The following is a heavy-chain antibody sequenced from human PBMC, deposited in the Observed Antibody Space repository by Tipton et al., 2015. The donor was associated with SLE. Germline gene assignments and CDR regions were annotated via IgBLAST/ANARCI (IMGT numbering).Heavy chain of an antibody. Sequence: TLSLTCTVSGGSISSYYWSWIRQPPGKGLEWIGYIYYSGSTNYNPSLKSRVTISVDTSKNQFSLKLSSVTAADTAVYYCARGPASYCSPAADFDPWGQGTLVTVSS. V-gene: IGHV4-59*01. CDR3: ARGPASYCSPAADFDP. CDR2: IYYSGST. D-gene: IGHD3-10*01. CDR1: GGSISSYY. J-gene: IGHJ5*02.